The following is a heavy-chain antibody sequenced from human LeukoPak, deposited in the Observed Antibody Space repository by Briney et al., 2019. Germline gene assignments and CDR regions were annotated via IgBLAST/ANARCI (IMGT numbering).Heavy chain of an antibody. CDR1: GGSISSGGYY. D-gene: IGHD3-22*01. Sequence: PSETLSLTCTVSGGSISSGGYYWSWIRKHPGKGLEWIGYINYSGNIYYNPSLKSRVIISVDTSKNQFSLKLSSVTAADTAVYYCVRDGDYYDSSGSVRGFDIWGQGTMVTVSS. J-gene: IGHJ3*02. V-gene: IGHV4-31*03. CDR3: VRDGDYYDSSGSVRGFDI. CDR2: INYSGNI.